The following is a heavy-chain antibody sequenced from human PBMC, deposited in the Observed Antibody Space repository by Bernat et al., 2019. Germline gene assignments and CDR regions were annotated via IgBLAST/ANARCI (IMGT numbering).Heavy chain of an antibody. J-gene: IGHJ5*02. CDR3: ERGLGPRGLGWFDP. CDR1: GYTFTSYD. V-gene: IGHV1-8*01. D-gene: IGHD3-16*01. Sequence: QVQLVQSGAEVKKPGASVKVSCKASGYTFTSYDINWVRQATGQGLEWMGWMNPNSGNTGYAKKFQGRVNMTRNTSISTAYMELSSLRSEDTAVYYCERGLGPRGLGWFDPWGQGTLVTVSS. CDR2: MNPNSGNT.